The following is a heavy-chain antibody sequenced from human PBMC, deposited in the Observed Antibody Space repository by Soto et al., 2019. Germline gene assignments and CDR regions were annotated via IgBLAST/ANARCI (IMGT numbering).Heavy chain of an antibody. J-gene: IGHJ6*02. CDR1: GFTFSSYG. Sequence: GGSLRLSCAASGFTFSSYGMHWVRQAPGKGLEWVAVIWYDGSNKYYADSVKGRFTISRDNSKNTLYLQMNSLRAEDTAVYYCAREDLETGYDMDVWGQGTTVTVSS. CDR3: AREDLETGYDMDV. CDR2: IWYDGSNK. V-gene: IGHV3-33*01.